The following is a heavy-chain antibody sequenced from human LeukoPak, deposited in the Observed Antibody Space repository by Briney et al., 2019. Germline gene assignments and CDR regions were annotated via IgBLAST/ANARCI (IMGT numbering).Heavy chain of an antibody. D-gene: IGHD4-17*01. CDR1: GYTFTNYG. Sequence: ASVKVSCKASGYTFTNYGISWVRQAPGQGLEWMGRITPILGIANYAQKFQGRVTITADKSTSTAYMELSSLRSDDTAVYYCARGETTVTYFDYWGQGTLVTVSS. J-gene: IGHJ4*02. CDR3: ARGETTVTYFDY. CDR2: ITPILGIA. V-gene: IGHV1-69*04.